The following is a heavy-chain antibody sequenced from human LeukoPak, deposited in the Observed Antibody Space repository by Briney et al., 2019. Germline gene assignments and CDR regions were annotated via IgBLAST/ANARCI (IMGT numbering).Heavy chain of an antibody. Sequence: ASVNVSCKASGYTFTSYGISWVRQAPGQGLEWMGWVSAYNGDTNYVQKLQGRVTLTTDTSTRTAYMELRSLRSDDTAVYYCARRGIYRGTNSSKDYWGQGTLVTVSS. CDR2: VSAYNGDT. D-gene: IGHD3-16*01. CDR1: GYTFTSYG. V-gene: IGHV1-18*01. J-gene: IGHJ4*02. CDR3: ARRGIYRGTNSSKDY.